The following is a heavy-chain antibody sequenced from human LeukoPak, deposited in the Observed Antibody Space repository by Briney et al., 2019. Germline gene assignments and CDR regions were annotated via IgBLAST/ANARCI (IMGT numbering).Heavy chain of an antibody. CDR1: GFTFSSYS. CDR3: ARGTARIFDY. CDR2: ISSSSSTI. Sequence: GGSLRLSCAVSGFTFSSYSMNWVRQAPGKGLEWVSYISSSSSTIYYADSVKGRFTISRDNAKNSLYLQMNSLRDEDTAAYYCARGTARIFDYWGQGTLVTVSS. D-gene: IGHD5-12*01. J-gene: IGHJ4*02. V-gene: IGHV3-48*02.